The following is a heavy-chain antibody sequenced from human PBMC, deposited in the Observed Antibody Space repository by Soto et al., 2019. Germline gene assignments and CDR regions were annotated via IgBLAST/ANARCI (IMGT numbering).Heavy chain of an antibody. CDR3: GRDAGVADEMFDY. D-gene: IGHD2-8*01. CDR1: GFTFSHYG. Sequence: GGSLRLSCAASGFTFSHYGMNWVRQAPGKGLEWVSTISPNGGNTHYADSVKGRFTISRDNSKNTFFLQMNSLRADDTPVYYCGRDAGVADEMFDYWGQGTQVTVSS. J-gene: IGHJ4*02. V-gene: IGHV3-23*01. CDR2: ISPNGGNT.